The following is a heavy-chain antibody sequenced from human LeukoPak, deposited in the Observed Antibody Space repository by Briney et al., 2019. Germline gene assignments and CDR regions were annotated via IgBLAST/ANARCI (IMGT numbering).Heavy chain of an antibody. J-gene: IGHJ6*03. CDR1: EFTLRNYW. Sequence: GGSLRLSCAASEFTLRNYWMSWVRQAPGKGLEWVATIKEDGSEKYYVDSVKGRFTISRENAKNSLYLQMNSLRAEDTAVYYCARSFYGHDPYYCYMDVWGKGTTVTVSS. V-gene: IGHV3-7*01. CDR3: ARSFYGHDPYYCYMDV. D-gene: IGHD2-2*01. CDR2: IKEDGSEK.